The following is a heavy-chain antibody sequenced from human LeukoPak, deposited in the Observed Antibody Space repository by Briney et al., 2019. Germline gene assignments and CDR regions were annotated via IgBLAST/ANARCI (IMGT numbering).Heavy chain of an antibody. J-gene: IGHJ4*02. D-gene: IGHD6-6*01. Sequence: PSETLSLTCAVYGGSFSGYYWGWIRQPPGKGLEWIGEINHSGSTNYNPSLKSRVTISVDTSKNQFSLKLSSVTAADTAVYYCARGDGGIAARLYYWGQGTLVTVSS. CDR1: GGSFSGYY. CDR2: INHSGST. V-gene: IGHV4-34*01. CDR3: ARGDGGIAARLYY.